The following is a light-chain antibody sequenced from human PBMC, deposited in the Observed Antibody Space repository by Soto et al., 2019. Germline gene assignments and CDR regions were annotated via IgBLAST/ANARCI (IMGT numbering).Light chain of an antibody. V-gene: IGLV2-11*01. CDR3: CSYAGSYTSYV. Sequence: QSALTQPRSVSGSPGQSVTISCTGTGSDVGDYDFVSWYQQYPGEAPRVMIYDVTKRPSGVPDRFSASKSGNTASLTISGLQAEHEADYYCCSYAGSYTSYVLGYGTKVTVL. CDR1: GSDVGDYDF. CDR2: DVT. J-gene: IGLJ1*01.